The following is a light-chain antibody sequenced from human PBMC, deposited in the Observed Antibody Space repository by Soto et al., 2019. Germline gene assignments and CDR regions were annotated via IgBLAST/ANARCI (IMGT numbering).Light chain of an antibody. Sequence: DIQMTQSPSTLSASVGDRVTITCRASQSINSWLAWYQQKPGKAPKLLIYDAFSLESGVPSRFSGSGSGTEFTLTISSLQPDDFAPYYCQQYNSYSCTFGQGNKVEIK. CDR1: QSINSW. V-gene: IGKV1-5*01. CDR3: QQYNSYSCT. J-gene: IGKJ1*01. CDR2: DAF.